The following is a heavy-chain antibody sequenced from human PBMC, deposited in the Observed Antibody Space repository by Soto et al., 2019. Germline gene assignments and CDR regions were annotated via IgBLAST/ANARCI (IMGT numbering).Heavy chain of an antibody. D-gene: IGHD5-12*01. V-gene: IGHV3-7*01. Sequence: EVQLLESGGGLVQPGGSLRLSCAASGFTFSTYWMTWVRQAPGKGLEWVANIKQDGSGKHYVDSVKGRFTISRDNPKNSLYLQMNSLRAEDTAVYYCASQRRDGYFGDFWGQGTLVTVSS. J-gene: IGHJ4*02. CDR2: IKQDGSGK. CDR3: ASQRRDGYFGDF. CDR1: GFTFSTYW.